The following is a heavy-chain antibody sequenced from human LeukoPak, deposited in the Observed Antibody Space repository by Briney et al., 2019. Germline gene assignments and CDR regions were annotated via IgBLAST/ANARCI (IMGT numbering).Heavy chain of an antibody. CDR2: ARNKATNYTT. CDR3: TRGPPDY. J-gene: IGHJ4*02. CDR1: GFTFSDDD. V-gene: IGHV3-72*01. Sequence: GGSLRLSCAASGFTFSDDDMDWVRQAPGKGLEWVGRARNKATNYTTEYAASVQGRFTISRDDSKSSLYLQMNSLKAEDTAVYYCTRGPPDYWGLGTLVNVSS.